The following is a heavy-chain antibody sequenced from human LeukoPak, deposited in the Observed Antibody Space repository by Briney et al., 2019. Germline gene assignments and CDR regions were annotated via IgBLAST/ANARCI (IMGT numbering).Heavy chain of an antibody. CDR1: GFTFDDYA. D-gene: IGHD3-22*01. V-gene: IGHV3-9*01. J-gene: IGHJ4*02. CDR2: ISWNSGSI. CDR3: AKGSGYYDSSGYSDY. Sequence: GGSLRLSCAASGFTFDDYAMHWVRQAPGKGLEWVSGISWNSGSIGYADSVKGQFTISRDNAKNSLYLQMNSLRAEDTALYYCAKGSGYYDSSGYSDYWGQGTLVTVSS.